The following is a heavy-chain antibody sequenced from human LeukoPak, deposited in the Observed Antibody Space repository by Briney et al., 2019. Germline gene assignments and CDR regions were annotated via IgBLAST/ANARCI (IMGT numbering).Heavy chain of an antibody. CDR3: ARDLSSSWLLLDY. J-gene: IGHJ4*02. CDR2: MNQDGSEK. D-gene: IGHD6-13*01. Sequence: GGSLRLSCAASGFTFSSYWMSWVRQAPGKGLEWVANMNQDGSEKYYVDSVKGRFTISRDNAKNSLYLQMNSLRAEDTAVYYCARDLSSSWLLLDYWGQGTLVTVSS. CDR1: GFTFSSYW. V-gene: IGHV3-7*01.